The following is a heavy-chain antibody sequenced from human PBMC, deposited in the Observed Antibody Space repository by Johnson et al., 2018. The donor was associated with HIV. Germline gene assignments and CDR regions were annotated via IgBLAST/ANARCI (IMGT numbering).Heavy chain of an antibody. Sequence: VQLVESGGGSVQPGGSLRLSCAASGFTVMSHYMTWVRQAPGKGLEWVANIKQDGSEKYYVDSVKGRFTISRDNAKNSLYLQMNSLRAEDTAVYYCARDFYYNFWTGFSRSDAFDIWGQGTMVTVSS. CDR2: IKQDGSEK. J-gene: IGHJ3*02. V-gene: IGHV3-7*01. CDR3: ARDFYYNFWTGFSRSDAFDI. D-gene: IGHD3-3*01. CDR1: GFTVMSHY.